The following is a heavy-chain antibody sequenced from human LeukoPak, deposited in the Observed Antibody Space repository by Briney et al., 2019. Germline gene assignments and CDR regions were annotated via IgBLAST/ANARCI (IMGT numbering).Heavy chain of an antibody. CDR3: AKSLTGGDSYYFDY. J-gene: IGHJ4*02. CDR1: GFTFSSYA. CDR2: ISGSGGST. V-gene: IGHV3-23*01. Sequence: GGSLRLSCAASGFTFSSYAMSWVRQAPGKGLEWVSAISGSGGSTYYADSVKGRFTISRDNSKNTLYLQTNSLRAEDTAVYYCAKSLTGGDSYYFDYWGQGTLVTVSS. D-gene: IGHD2-21*02.